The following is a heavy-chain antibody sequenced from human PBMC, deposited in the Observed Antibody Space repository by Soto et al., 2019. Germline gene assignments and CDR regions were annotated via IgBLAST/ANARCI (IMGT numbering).Heavy chain of an antibody. CDR3: AVIVGATSGGG. CDR2: ISDSGST. CDR1: GGSIISRSYY. D-gene: IGHD1-26*01. Sequence: PSETLSLTCTVSGGSIISRSYYWVWIRQPPGKGLEWIGTISDSGSTYYNPSLKSRVTISVDTSKNQFSLKLSSVTAADTAVYYCAVIVGATSGGGWGQGTLVTVSS. J-gene: IGHJ4*02. V-gene: IGHV4-39*01.